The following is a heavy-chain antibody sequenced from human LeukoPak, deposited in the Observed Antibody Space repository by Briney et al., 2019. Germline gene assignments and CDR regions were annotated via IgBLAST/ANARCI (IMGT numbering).Heavy chain of an antibody. CDR1: GFTFDKYG. J-gene: IGHJ4*02. D-gene: IGHD3-22*01. Sequence: GGSLRLSCAASGFTFDKYGMSWVRQAPGKGLEWVSTINWNGGKTGYADSVKGRFTISRDNAKNSLSLQMNSVRAEDTALYYCARGGEHYESSGYYVDYWGQGNLVTVSS. CDR3: ARGGEHYESSGYYVDY. V-gene: IGHV3-20*04. CDR2: INWNGGKT.